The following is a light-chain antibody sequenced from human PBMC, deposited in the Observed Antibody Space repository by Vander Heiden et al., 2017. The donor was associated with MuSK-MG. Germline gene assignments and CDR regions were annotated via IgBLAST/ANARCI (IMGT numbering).Light chain of an antibody. CDR3: QQRSNWPPWK. Sequence: IVLTQSPATLSLSPGEGATLSCRASQSISNYLACYQQTPGQDLRLVIYGVSKGATGIPARFRGSGSGTDFGLTISRLEPEDFAVYSCQQRSNWPPWKFGQGTKVEI. CDR2: GVS. V-gene: IGKV3-11*01. CDR1: QSISNY. J-gene: IGKJ1*01.